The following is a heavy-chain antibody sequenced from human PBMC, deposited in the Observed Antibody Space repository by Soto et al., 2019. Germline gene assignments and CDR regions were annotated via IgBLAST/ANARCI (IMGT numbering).Heavy chain of an antibody. CDR1: GFTFSSYA. CDR2: ISGSGGST. D-gene: IGHD3-10*01. CDR3: AKELLLWFGELLYRPARSNFDY. Sequence: GGSLRLSCAASGFTFSSYAMSWVRQAPGKGLEWVSAISGSGGSTYYADSVKGRFTISRDNSKNTLYLQMNSLRAEDTAVYYCAKELLLWFGELLYRPARSNFDYWGQGTLVIVSS. J-gene: IGHJ4*02. V-gene: IGHV3-23*01.